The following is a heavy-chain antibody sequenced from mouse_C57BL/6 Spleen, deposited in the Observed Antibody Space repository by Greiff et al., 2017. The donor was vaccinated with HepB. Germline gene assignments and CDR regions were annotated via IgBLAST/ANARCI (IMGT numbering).Heavy chain of an antibody. Sequence: DVKLVESGGGLVKPGGSLKLSCAASGFTFSDYGMHWVRQAPEKGLEWVAYISSGSSTIYYADTVKGRFTISRDNAKNTLFLQMTSLRSEDTAMYYCARGANWDAAYWGQGTLVTVSA. CDR1: GFTFSDYG. CDR3: ARGANWDAAY. CDR2: ISSGSSTI. D-gene: IGHD4-1*01. J-gene: IGHJ3*01. V-gene: IGHV5-17*01.